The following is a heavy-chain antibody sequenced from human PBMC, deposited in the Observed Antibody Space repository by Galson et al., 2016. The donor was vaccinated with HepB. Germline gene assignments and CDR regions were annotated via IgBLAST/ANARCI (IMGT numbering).Heavy chain of an antibody. D-gene: IGHD2/OR15-2a*01. J-gene: IGHJ6*02. CDR1: GFSLSSDN. CDR3: AKDRTYFYQSASFYATDI. Sequence: SLRLSCAASGFSLSSDNMNWVRQAPGKGLEWVASISSSSIYIYYADSVKGRFTNSRDNAKNSLYLEMNSLSAVDTAVYYCAKDRTYFYQSASFYATDIWGQGTTVTVSS. V-gene: IGHV3-21*01. CDR2: ISSSSIYI.